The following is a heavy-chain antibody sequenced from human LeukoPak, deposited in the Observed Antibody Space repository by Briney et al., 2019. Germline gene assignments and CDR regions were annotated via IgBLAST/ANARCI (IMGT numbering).Heavy chain of an antibody. D-gene: IGHD3-22*01. CDR3: ARDGGDYYDSSGYPFHH. CDR2: ISSSGGTI. CDR1: GFTFSSYE. V-gene: IGHV3-48*03. Sequence: GGSLRLSCAASGFTFSSYEMNWVRQAPGKGLEWVSYISSSGGTIYYADSVKGRFTISRDNAKNSLYLQMNSLRAGDTAVYYCARDGGDYYDSSGYPFHHWGQGTLVTVSS. J-gene: IGHJ1*01.